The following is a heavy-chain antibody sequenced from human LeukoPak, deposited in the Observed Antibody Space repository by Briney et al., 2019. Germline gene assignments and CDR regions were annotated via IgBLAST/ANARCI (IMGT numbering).Heavy chain of an antibody. J-gene: IGHJ4*02. CDR2: ISAYNGNT. CDR3: ARDLGRNYGDYLEDY. CDR1: GYTFTSYG. V-gene: IGHV1-18*04. Sequence: ASVKVSCKASGYTFTSYGISWVRQAPGQGLEXXXXISAYNGNTNYAQKLQGRVTMTTDTSTSTAYMELRSLRSDDTAVYYCARDLGRNYGDYLEDYWGQGTLVTVSS. D-gene: IGHD4-17*01.